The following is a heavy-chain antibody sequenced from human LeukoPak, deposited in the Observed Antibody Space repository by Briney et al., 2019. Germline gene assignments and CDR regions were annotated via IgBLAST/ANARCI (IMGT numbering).Heavy chain of an antibody. V-gene: IGHV3-23*01. CDR3: AKDEYLSQQLVPLYYYYYGMDV. Sequence: GGSLRLSCAASGFTFSSYAMSWVRQAPGKGLEWVSAISGSGGSTYYADSVKGRFTISRDNSKNTLYLQMNSLRAEDTAVYYCAKDEYLSQQLVPLYYYYYGMDVWGQGTTVTVSS. D-gene: IGHD6-13*01. CDR1: GFTFSSYA. CDR2: ISGSGGST. J-gene: IGHJ6*02.